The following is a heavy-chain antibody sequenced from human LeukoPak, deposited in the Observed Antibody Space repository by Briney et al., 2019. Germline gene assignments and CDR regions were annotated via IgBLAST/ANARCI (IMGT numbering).Heavy chain of an antibody. CDR3: ARDKGDGYNPAVGAFDI. CDR2: IIPILGIA. CDR1: GGTFSSYT. V-gene: IGHV1-69*04. Sequence: ASVKVSCKASGGTFSSYTISWVRQAPGQGLEWMGRIIPILGIANYAQKFQGRVTITVDKSTSTAYMELSSLRSEDTAVYYCARDKGDGYNPAVGAFDIWGQGAMVTVSS. J-gene: IGHJ3*02. D-gene: IGHD5-24*01.